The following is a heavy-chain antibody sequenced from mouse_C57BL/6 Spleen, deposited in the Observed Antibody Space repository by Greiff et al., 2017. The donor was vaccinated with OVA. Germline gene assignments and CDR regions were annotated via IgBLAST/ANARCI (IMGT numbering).Heavy chain of an antibody. CDR1: GYTFTDYY. V-gene: IGHV1-26*01. CDR2: INPNNGGT. CDR3: ARNSNYFDY. D-gene: IGHD2-5*01. Sequence: EVQLQQSGPELVKPGASVKISCKASGYTFTDYYMNWVKQSPGKSLEWIGDINPNNGGTSYNQKFKGKATLTVDKSSSTAYMELRSLTSEDSAVYDCARNSNYFDYWGQGTTLTVSS. J-gene: IGHJ2*01.